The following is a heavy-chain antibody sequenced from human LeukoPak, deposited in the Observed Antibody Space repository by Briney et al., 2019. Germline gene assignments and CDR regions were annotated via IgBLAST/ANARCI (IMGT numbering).Heavy chain of an antibody. CDR1: RDSVSSNSAA. V-gene: IGHV6-1*01. CDR3: ARDRPRGDGYNYFDY. J-gene: IGHJ4*02. Sequence: SQTLSLTCAISRDSVSSNSAAWNWIRQSPSRGLEWLGRTYYRSKWYNQYSLSVKSRITINPDTSKNQFSLQLNSVTPEDTAVYYCARDRPRGDGYNYFDYWGQGTLVTVSS. D-gene: IGHD5-24*01. CDR2: TYYRSKWYN.